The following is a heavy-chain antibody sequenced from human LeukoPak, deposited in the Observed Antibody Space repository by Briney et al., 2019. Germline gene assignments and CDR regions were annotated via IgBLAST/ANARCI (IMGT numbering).Heavy chain of an antibody. V-gene: IGHV4-59*01. J-gene: IGHJ4*02. D-gene: IGHD3-10*01. CDR1: GGSISSYY. CDR2: IYYSGST. CDR3: ARGSLWFRELLPYHFDY. Sequence: KPSETLSLTCTVPGGSISSYYWSWIRQPPGKGLEWIGDIYYSGSTNYNPSLKSRVTISVDTSKNQFSLKLSSVTAADTAVYYCARGSLWFRELLPYHFDYWGQGTLVTVSS.